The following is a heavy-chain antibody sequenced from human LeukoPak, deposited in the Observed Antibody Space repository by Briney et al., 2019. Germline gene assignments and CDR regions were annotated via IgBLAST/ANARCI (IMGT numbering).Heavy chain of an antibody. J-gene: IGHJ4*02. CDR3: ARVSNLPYSSSWYEGFDY. CDR1: GFTFSSYW. CDR2: INSDGSST. Sequence: GGSLRLSCAASGFTFSSYWMHWVRQAPGKGLVWVSRINSDGSSTSYADSVKGRFTISRDNAKNTPYLQMNTLRGEDTAVYYCARVSNLPYSSSWYEGFDYWGQGTLVTVSS. V-gene: IGHV3-74*01. D-gene: IGHD6-13*01.